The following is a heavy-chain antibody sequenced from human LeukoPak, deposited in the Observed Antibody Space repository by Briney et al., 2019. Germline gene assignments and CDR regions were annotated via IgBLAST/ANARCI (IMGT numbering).Heavy chain of an antibody. Sequence: SQTLSLTCAISGDSVSSNSAAWNWIRQSPSGGLEWLGRTYYRSKWYNDYAVSVKSRITINPDRSKNQVSLQMNSVTPEDTAVYYCARETTSLFDSWGQGTLVTDSS. D-gene: IGHD2/OR15-2a*01. J-gene: IGHJ4*02. V-gene: IGHV6-1*01. CDR3: ARETTSLFDS. CDR2: TYYRSKWYN. CDR1: GDSVSSNSAA.